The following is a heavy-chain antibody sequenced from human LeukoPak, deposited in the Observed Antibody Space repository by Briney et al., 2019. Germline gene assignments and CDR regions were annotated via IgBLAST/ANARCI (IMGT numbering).Heavy chain of an antibody. J-gene: IGHJ4*02. D-gene: IGHD1-7*01. V-gene: IGHV4-59*08. CDR2: IYYSGST. CDR3: ASSITGTEHYFDY. Sequence: SETLSLTCTVSGGSISSYYWSWIRQPPGKGLEWIGYIYYSGSTNYNPSLKSRVTISVDTSKNQFSLKLSSVTAADTAVYYCASSITGTEHYFDYWGQGTLVTVSS. CDR1: GGSISSYY.